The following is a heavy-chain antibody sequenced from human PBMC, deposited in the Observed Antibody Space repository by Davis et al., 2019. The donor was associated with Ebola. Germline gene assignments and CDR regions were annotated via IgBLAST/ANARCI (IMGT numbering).Heavy chain of an antibody. D-gene: IGHD4-11*01. Sequence: GESLKISCAASGFTVSSNYMSWVRQAPGKGLEWVSVIYCGGSTYFADSVQGRVTISRDNSKNTLYLQMNSLRPEDTAVYYCAGDSDDYSFDYWGQGTLVTVSS. CDR3: AGDSDDYSFDY. CDR1: GFTVSSNY. CDR2: IYCGGST. V-gene: IGHV3-53*05. J-gene: IGHJ4*02.